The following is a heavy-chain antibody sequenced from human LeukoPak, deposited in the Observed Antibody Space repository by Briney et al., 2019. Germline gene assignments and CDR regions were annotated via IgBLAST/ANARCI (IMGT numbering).Heavy chain of an antibody. Sequence: GGSLRLSCAASGFPFSSYSMTWVRQAPGKGLEWVANIKPDGTTKFYVDSVKGRFTISRDNAKNSLSLQMNSLRAEDTAVYYCARDVNYYDSSGYFVWGQGTLVTVSS. CDR3: ARDVNYYDSSGYFV. J-gene: IGHJ4*02. V-gene: IGHV3-7*01. CDR2: IKPDGTTK. D-gene: IGHD3-22*01. CDR1: GFPFSSYS.